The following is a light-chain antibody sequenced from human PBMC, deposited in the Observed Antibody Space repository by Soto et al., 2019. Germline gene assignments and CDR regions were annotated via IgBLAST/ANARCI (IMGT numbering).Light chain of an antibody. V-gene: IGKV3D-15*01. CDR2: GIS. CDR1: QSVNSN. J-gene: IGKJ1*01. CDR3: QQYNNWPQT. Sequence: EIVMTQSPATLSVSPGERATLSCRASQSVNSNYLAWYQQKPGQAPRLLIYGISKRATDIPDRFSGSGSGTEFTLTISSLQSEDFAVYYCQQYNNWPQTFGQGTKVDIK.